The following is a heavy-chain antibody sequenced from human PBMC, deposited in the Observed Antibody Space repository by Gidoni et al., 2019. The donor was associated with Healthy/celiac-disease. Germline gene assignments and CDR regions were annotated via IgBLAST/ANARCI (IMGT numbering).Heavy chain of an antibody. D-gene: IGHD5-12*01. CDR1: GYAFTSYD. J-gene: IGHJ4*02. V-gene: IGHV1-8*01. CDR2: MNPNSGNT. CDR3: ARGSFIVATAIDY. Sequence: QVPLVQSGAEVKKPGASVKVSCKASGYAFTSYDINWGRQATGQGLEWMGWMNPNSGNTGYAQKFQGRVTMTRNTSISTAYLELSSLRSEDTAVYYCARGSFIVATAIDYWGQGTLVTVSS.